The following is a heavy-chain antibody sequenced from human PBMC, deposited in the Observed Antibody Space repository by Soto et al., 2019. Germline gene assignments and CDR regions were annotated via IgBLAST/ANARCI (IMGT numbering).Heavy chain of an antibody. J-gene: IGHJ6*02. Sequence: SVKVSCKASGCTFSTYAINWVRQAPGQRLEWMGGINPGFGTANFTEKFHRRVTITTDKSTSTAYMELSSLRSEDTAVYYCAKVVYDAPIRIVGVAIIYYGTDVWGQGTTVTVS. CDR2: INPGFGTA. V-gene: IGHV1-69*05. CDR1: GCTFSTYA. CDR3: AKVVYDAPIRIVGVAIIYYGTDV. D-gene: IGHD3-3*01.